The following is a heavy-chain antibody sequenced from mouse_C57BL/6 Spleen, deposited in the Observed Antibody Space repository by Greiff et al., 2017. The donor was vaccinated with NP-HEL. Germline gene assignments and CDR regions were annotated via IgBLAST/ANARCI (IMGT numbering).Heavy chain of an antibody. J-gene: IGHJ2*01. Sequence: EVKLVESGPGLAKPSQTLSLTCSVTGYSITSDYWNWLRKFPGNKLEYMGYINYSGSTYYNPSLKSRISITRDTSKNQYYLQWNSVTTEDTATYYCARGTGPLDYWGQGTTLTVSS. D-gene: IGHD4-1*01. CDR1: GYSITSDY. V-gene: IGHV3-8*01. CDR3: ARGTGPLDY. CDR2: INYSGST.